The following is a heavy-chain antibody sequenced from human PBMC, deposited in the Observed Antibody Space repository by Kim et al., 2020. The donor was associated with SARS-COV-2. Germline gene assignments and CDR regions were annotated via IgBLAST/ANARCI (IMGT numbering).Heavy chain of an antibody. Sequence: ADSVKGRFPISRDNSENTLHLQMNSLRTEDTAVYYCARDQWEFSSSSGFDYWGRGTLVTVSS. V-gene: IGHV3-30*03. D-gene: IGHD6-6*01. CDR3: ARDQWEFSSSSGFDY. J-gene: IGHJ4*02.